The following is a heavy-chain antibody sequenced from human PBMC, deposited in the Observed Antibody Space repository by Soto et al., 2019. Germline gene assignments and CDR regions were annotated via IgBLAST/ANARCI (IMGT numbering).Heavy chain of an antibody. CDR3: ARGQSVRGTIFGVVIPKGVDY. D-gene: IGHD3-3*01. CDR1: GYTFTSYD. Sequence: ASVKVSCKASGYTFTSYDINWVRQATGQGLEWMGWMNPNSGNTGYAQKFQGRVTMTRNTSISTAYMELSSLRSEDTAVYYCARGQSVRGTIFGVVIPKGVDYWGQGTLVTVSS. J-gene: IGHJ4*02. V-gene: IGHV1-8*01. CDR2: MNPNSGNT.